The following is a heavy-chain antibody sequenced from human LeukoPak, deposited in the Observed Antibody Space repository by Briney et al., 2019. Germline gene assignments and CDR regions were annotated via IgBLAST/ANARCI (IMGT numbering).Heavy chain of an antibody. V-gene: IGHV1-69*13. D-gene: IGHD2-2*01. J-gene: IGHJ3*02. CDR3: AREYPRDAFDI. CDR2: IIPILGTA. Sequence: VASVKVSCKASGGTFSSYAISWVRQAPGQGLEWMGGIIPILGTANYAQKFQGRVTITADESTSTAYMELSSLRSEDTAVYYCAREYPRDAFDIWGQGTMVTVSS. CDR1: GGTFSSYA.